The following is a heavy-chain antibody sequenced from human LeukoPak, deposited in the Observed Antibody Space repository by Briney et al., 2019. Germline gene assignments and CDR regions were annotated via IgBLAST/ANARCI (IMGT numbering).Heavy chain of an antibody. CDR1: GFPFSNCA. CDR2: ISLDSTNK. V-gene: IGHV3-30*03. Sequence: GGSLRLSCAASGFPFSNCAMHWVRQAPGKGLERVAIISLDSTNKYYADSVKGRFTISRDNSKNTLYLQMNSLRSEDTAVYYCARDSWGPDYWGQGTLVIVSS. CDR3: ARDSWGPDY. J-gene: IGHJ4*02. D-gene: IGHD7-27*01.